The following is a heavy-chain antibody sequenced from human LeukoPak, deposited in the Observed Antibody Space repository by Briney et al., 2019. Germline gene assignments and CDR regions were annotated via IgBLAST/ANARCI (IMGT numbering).Heavy chain of an antibody. Sequence: SGTLSLTCAVSGGSISSSTWWSWVRQPPGKGLEWIGEIYHSGSTNYNPSLKSRVTISVDTSKNQFSLKLSSVTAADTAVYFCARSDYYYDSCGLDWGQGTLVTVSS. CDR3: ARSDYYYDSCGLD. J-gene: IGHJ4*02. V-gene: IGHV4-4*02. CDR2: IYHSGST. D-gene: IGHD3-22*01. CDR1: GGSISSSTW.